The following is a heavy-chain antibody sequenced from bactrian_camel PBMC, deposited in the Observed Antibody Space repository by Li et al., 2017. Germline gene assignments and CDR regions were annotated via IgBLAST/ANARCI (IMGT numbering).Heavy chain of an antibody. V-gene: IGHV3S40*01. Sequence: VQPGGSLRLSCAASGFTFSSYDMSWVRQAPGKGLEWVSALRPGDTTYYADSVKGRFTISRDNAMNTVYLQMNCLKPEDTAVYYCAADRGVCWGTSMSAVVGGIPEFATHGQGTQVTVS. CDR1: GFTFSSYD. CDR2: LRPGDTT. J-gene: IGHJ4*01. D-gene: IGHD6*01.